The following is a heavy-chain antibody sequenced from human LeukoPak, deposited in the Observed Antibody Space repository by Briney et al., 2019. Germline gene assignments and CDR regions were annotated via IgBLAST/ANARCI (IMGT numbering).Heavy chain of an antibody. CDR1: GGSISSYY. CDR2: IYTSGST. D-gene: IGHD6-6*01. J-gene: IGHJ5*02. CDR3: ARDQDSSSYHWFDP. Sequence: SETLSLTCTVSGGSISSYYWSWIRQPAGKGLEWIGRIYTSGSTNYNPSLKSRVTMSVDTSKNQFSLKLSSVTAADTAVHYCARDQDSSSYHWFDPWGQGTLVTVSS. V-gene: IGHV4-4*07.